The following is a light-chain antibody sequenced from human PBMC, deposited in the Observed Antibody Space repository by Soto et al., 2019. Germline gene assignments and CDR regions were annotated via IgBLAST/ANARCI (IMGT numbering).Light chain of an antibody. CDR2: AAS. V-gene: IGKV1-5*01. CDR1: QSISDW. Sequence: DIQMTQSPPTLSASVGERVTITCRASQSISDWLAWYQKKPGKAPKLLIYAASTLESRVPSRFSGTGSGTEFTLTISGLQPEDFATYYCHHYKTSSPAFGQGTEVEMK. CDR3: HHYKTSSPA. J-gene: IGKJ1*01.